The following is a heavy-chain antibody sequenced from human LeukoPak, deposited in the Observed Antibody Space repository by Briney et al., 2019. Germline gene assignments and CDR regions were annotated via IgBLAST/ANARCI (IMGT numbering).Heavy chain of an antibody. CDR2: ISYDGSNK. D-gene: IGHD3-22*01. CDR1: GFTFSSYG. CDR3: AREGDDSSGYYLGWLDY. V-gene: IGHV3-30*03. J-gene: IGHJ4*02. Sequence: GRSLRLSCAASGFTFSSYGMHWVRQAPGKGLEWVAVISYDGSNKYYADSVKGRFTISRDNSKNTLYLQMNSLRAEDTAVYYCAREGDDSSGYYLGWLDYWGQGTLVTVSS.